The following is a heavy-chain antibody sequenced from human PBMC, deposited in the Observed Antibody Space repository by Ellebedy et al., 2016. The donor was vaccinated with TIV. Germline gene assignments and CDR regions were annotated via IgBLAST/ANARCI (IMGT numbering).Heavy chain of an antibody. D-gene: IGHD5-12*01. CDR2: ISSNGGST. CDR1: GFTFSSYA. CDR3: VKSRVATTGDYYYYGMDV. V-gene: IGHV3-64D*06. Sequence: GGSLRLXXSASGFTFSSYAMHWVRQAPGKGLEYVSAISSNGGSTYYADSVKGRFTISRDNSKNTLYLQMSSLRAEDTAVYYCVKSRVATTGDYYYYGMDVWGQGTTVTVSS. J-gene: IGHJ6*02.